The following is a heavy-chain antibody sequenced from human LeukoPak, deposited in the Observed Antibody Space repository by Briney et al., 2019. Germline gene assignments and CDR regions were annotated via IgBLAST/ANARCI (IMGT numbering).Heavy chain of an antibody. CDR2: IHTGGNT. J-gene: IGHJ5*02. V-gene: IGHV3-53*05. CDR1: GFTVSSNY. D-gene: IGHD3-9*01. Sequence: GGSLRLSCEASGFTVSSNYMSWVRQAPGKGLEWVSVIHTGGNTFYADSVKGRFIISRDNSKNTLYLQMNSLRAEDTAVYYCARGLILRYFDWWGLNWFDPWGQGTLVTVSS. CDR3: ARGLILRYFDWWGLNWFDP.